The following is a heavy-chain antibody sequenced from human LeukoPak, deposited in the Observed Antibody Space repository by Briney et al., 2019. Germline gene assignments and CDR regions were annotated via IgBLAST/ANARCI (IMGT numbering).Heavy chain of an antibody. Sequence: SETLSLTCAVSGYSISSGYYWGWIRQPPGKGLERIGSIYHSGSTYYNPSLKSRVTISVDTSKNQFSLKLSSVTAADTAVYYCATYSGYETKLYYFDYWGQGTLVTVSS. V-gene: IGHV4-38-2*01. CDR1: GYSISSGYY. CDR3: ATYSGYETKLYYFDY. CDR2: IYHSGST. D-gene: IGHD5-12*01. J-gene: IGHJ4*02.